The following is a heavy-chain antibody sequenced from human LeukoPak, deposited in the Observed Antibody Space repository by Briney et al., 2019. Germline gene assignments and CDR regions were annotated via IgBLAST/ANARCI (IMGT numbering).Heavy chain of an antibody. V-gene: IGHV4-59*01. CDR3: ARDSRTTIFGVVSWWFDP. CDR1: GDSISSYY. Sequence: SETLSLTCTFSGDSISSYYWSWIRQPPGKGLEWIGYIYYSGSTNYNPSLKSRVTISVDTSKNQFSLKLSSVTAADTAVYYCARDSRTTIFGVVSWWFDPWGQGTLVTVSS. D-gene: IGHD3-3*01. J-gene: IGHJ5*02. CDR2: IYYSGST.